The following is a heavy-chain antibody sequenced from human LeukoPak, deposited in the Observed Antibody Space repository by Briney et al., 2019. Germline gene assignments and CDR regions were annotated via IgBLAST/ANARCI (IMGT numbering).Heavy chain of an antibody. J-gene: IGHJ4*02. CDR3: AKARGFLGRLADY. CDR1: GFTFSNYV. V-gene: IGHV3-23*01. CDR2: ISGAGSGT. Sequence: ASLRLSCAASGFTFSNYVMSWVRQAPGKGLEWVSGISGAGSGTYYADSVKGRFTISRDNSKSTLYLQMNSLGAEDTAVYYCAKARGFLGRLADYWGQGTLVTVSS. D-gene: IGHD3-3*01.